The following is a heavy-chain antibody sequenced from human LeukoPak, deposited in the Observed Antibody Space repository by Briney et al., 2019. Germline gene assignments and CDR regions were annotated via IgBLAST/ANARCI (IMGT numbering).Heavy chain of an antibody. V-gene: IGHV4-59*12. Sequence: SETLSLTCTVSGGSISSYYWSWIRQPPGKGLEWIGYIYYSGSTNYNPSLKSRVTISVDTSKNQFSLKLSSVTAADTAVYYCARWATTVDIVVVPAAIQTGYFDYWGQGTLVTVSS. CDR2: IYYSGST. J-gene: IGHJ4*02. CDR1: GGSISSYY. D-gene: IGHD2-2*02. CDR3: ARWATTVDIVVVPAAIQTGYFDY.